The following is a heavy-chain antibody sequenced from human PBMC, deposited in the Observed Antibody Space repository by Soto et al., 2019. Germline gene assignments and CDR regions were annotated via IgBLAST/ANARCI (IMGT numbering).Heavy chain of an antibody. J-gene: IGHJ4*02. CDR2: INHSGST. CDR3: ARGPTVVVAATRTLEY. CDR1: VVSFSGYY. D-gene: IGHD2-15*01. Sequence: SETLSLTCAVYVVSFSGYYWSCIRHPPGKGLEWIGEINHSGSTNYNPSLKSRVTISVDTSKNQFSLKLSSVTAADTAVYYCARGPTVVVAATRTLEYWGQGTLVNVS. V-gene: IGHV4-34*01.